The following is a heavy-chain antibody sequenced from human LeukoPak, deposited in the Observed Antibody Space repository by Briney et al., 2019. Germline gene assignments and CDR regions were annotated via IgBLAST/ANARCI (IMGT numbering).Heavy chain of an antibody. J-gene: IGHJ4*02. CDR2: ISGSGGST. CDR1: GFTFSSYA. D-gene: IGHD6-19*01. Sequence: GGSLRLSCAASGFTFSSYAMSWVRQAPGKGLEWASAISGSGGSTYYADSVKGRFTISRDNSKNTLYLQMNSLRAEDTAVYYCAKDLVAVAGIGVYDYWGQGTLVTVSS. V-gene: IGHV3-23*01. CDR3: AKDLVAVAGIGVYDY.